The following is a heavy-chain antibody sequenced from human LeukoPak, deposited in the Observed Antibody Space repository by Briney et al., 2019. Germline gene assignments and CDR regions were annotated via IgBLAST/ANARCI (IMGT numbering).Heavy chain of an antibody. CDR1: GYNFFSYG. V-gene: IGHV1-18*01. J-gene: IGHJ5*02. CDR2: ISAYNGNT. CDR3: ARDGGAGYNWKYGGGWFDP. Sequence: GASVKVSCKASGYNFFSYGINWVRQTPGQGLEWMGWISAYNGNTKFAQRFQGRVTLTTDTSTSTAYMELRSLRYDDAAMYYCARDGGAGYNWKYGGGWFDPWGQGTLVTVPS. D-gene: IGHD1-20*01.